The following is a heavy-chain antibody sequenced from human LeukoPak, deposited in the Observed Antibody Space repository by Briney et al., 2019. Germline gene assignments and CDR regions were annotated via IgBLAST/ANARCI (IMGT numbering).Heavy chain of an antibody. CDR2: IYYSGT. V-gene: IGHV4-59*01. Sequence: PSETLSLTCTVSGGSISSYYWSWIRQSPGKGLECIVYIYYSGTKYNPSLKSRVTISKDTSKNQLSLKVTSVTAEDTAVYYCARDLDGYDLTFDYWGQGILVTV. J-gene: IGHJ4*02. CDR3: ARDLDGYDLTFDY. D-gene: IGHD5-12*01. CDR1: GGSISSYY.